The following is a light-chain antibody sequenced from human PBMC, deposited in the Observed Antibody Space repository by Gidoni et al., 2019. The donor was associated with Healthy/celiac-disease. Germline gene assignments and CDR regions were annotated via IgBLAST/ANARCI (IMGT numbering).Light chain of an antibody. CDR2: AAS. CDR1: QSISSY. CDR3: QQSYSTPPT. V-gene: IGKV1-39*01. J-gene: IGKJ2*01. Sequence: IQMTQSPSSLSASVGDRATITCRASQSISSYLNWYQQKPGKAPKLLIYAASSLQSGVPSRFSGSGSGTDFTLTISSLQPEDFATYYCQQSYSTPPTFGQGTKLEIK.